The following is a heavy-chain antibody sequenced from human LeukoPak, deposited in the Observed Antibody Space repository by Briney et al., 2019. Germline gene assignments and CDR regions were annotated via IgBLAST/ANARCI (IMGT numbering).Heavy chain of an antibody. J-gene: IGHJ4*02. CDR2: ISSSSSYI. CDR1: GFTVSSNY. Sequence: PGGSLRLSCAASGFTVSSNYMSWVRQAPGKGLEWVSSISSSSSYIYYADSVKGRFTISRDNAKSSLYLQMNSLRDEDTAVYYCARGWQPDYWGQGTLVTVSS. D-gene: IGHD2-15*01. CDR3: ARGWQPDY. V-gene: IGHV3-21*01.